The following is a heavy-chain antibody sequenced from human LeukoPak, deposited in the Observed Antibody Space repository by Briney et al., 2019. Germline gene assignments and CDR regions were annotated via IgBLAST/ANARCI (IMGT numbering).Heavy chain of an antibody. CDR2: ISYDGSNK. CDR1: GFTFSSYA. J-gene: IGHJ4*02. CDR3: ARVRGYYFDY. Sequence: PGGSLRLSCAASGFTFSSYAMHWVRQAPGKGLEWVAVISYDGSNKYCADSVKGRFTISRDNSKNTLYLQMNSLRAEDTAVYYCARVRGYYFDYWGQGTLVTVSS. V-gene: IGHV3-30-3*01. D-gene: IGHD3-10*01.